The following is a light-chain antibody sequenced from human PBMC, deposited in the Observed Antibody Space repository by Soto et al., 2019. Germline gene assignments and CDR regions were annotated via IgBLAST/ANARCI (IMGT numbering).Light chain of an antibody. J-gene: IGKJ3*01. CDR2: DAS. CDR3: QQRSNWPLT. CDR1: QSISSY. V-gene: IGKV3-11*01. Sequence: EIVLTQSPATLSLSPGERATLSCRASQSISSYLAWYQQKPGQAPRLLIYDASNRATGIPVRFSGSGSGTEFPLIISSLEPEDFAVYYCQQRSNWPLTFGPGTKVDIK.